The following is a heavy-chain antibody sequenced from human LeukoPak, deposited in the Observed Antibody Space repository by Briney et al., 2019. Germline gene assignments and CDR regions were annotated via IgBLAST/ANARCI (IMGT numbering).Heavy chain of an antibody. D-gene: IGHD6-6*01. CDR2: IYTSGST. V-gene: IGHV4-61*02. J-gene: IGHJ6*03. CDR1: GGSISSGSYY. CDR3: ARGTYSSSSSLYYYYYYYMDV. Sequence: PSETLSLTCTVSGGSISSGSYYWSWIRQPAGKGLEWIGRIYTSGSTNYNPSLKSRVTISVDTSKNQFSLKLSSVTAADTAVYYCARGTYSSSSSLYYYYYYYMDVWGKGTTVTVSS.